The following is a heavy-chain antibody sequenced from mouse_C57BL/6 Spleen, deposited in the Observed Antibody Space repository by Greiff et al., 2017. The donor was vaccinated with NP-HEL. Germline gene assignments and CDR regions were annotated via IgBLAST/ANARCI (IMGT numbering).Heavy chain of an antibody. CDR3: ARRRPFIATVVDAMDY. J-gene: IGHJ4*01. D-gene: IGHD1-1*01. Sequence: QVQLQQSGPELVKPGASVKISCKASGYAFSSSWMNWVKQRPGKGLEWIGRIYPGDGDTNYNGKFKGKATLTADKSSSTAYMQLSSLTSEDAAVYFCARRRPFIATVVDAMDYWGQGTSVTVSS. CDR1: GYAFSSSW. CDR2: IYPGDGDT. V-gene: IGHV1-82*01.